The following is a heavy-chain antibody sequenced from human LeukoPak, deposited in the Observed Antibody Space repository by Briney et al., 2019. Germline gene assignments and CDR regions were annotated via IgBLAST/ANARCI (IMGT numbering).Heavy chain of an antibody. J-gene: IGHJ5*02. CDR3: ARDLLYFDWSSWFDP. CDR2: INTNTGNP. V-gene: IGHV7-4-1*02. CDR1: GYTFTGYY. D-gene: IGHD3-9*01. Sequence: ASVKVSCKASGYTFTGYYMHWVRQAPGQGLEWMGWINTNTGNPTYAQGFTGRFVFSLDTSVSTAYLQISSLKAGDTAVYYCARDLLYFDWSSWFDPWGQGTLVTVSS.